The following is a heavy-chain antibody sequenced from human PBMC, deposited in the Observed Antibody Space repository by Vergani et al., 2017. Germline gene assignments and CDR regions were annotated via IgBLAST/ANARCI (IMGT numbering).Heavy chain of an antibody. CDR3: ARERFLETLYYYYMDV. CDR2: IYYSGST. Sequence: QVQLQESGPGLVKPSETLSLTCTVSGGSISSYYWSWIRQPPGKGLEWIGYIYYSGSTNYNPSLKSRVTISVDTSKNQFSLKLSSVTAADTAVYYCARERFLETLYYYYMDVWGKGTTVTVSS. V-gene: IGHV4-59*01. D-gene: IGHD3-3*01. J-gene: IGHJ6*03. CDR1: GGSISSYY.